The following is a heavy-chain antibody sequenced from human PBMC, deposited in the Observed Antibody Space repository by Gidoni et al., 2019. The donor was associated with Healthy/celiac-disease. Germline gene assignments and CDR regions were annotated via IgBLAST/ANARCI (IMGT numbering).Heavy chain of an antibody. V-gene: IGHV3-48*03. CDR1: GFTFSSYE. Sequence: EVQLVESGGGLLLPGGSLRLPCAASGFTFSSYELNWVRQAPGKGLEWGSNSSSSGSTIYYADSVKGRFTISRDNAKNSLYLQMNSLRAEDTAVYYCASRYIWGTIAAAAMSFDIWGQGTMVTVSS. J-gene: IGHJ3*02. CDR2: SSSSGSTI. D-gene: IGHD6-13*01. CDR3: ASRYIWGTIAAAAMSFDI.